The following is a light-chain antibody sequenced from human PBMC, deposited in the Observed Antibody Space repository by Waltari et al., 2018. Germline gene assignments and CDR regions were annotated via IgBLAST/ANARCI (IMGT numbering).Light chain of an antibody. Sequence: QSALTQPASVSGSPGQSITISCTGNSSDVGSYNFVSWYQHHPGKAPKLFIYEVTKRPLWFSDRFSGSKSDNTASLTISGLQAEDEADYYCFSYAGSSTFKFGGGTMLTVL. CDR3: FSYAGSSTFK. CDR2: EVT. J-gene: IGLJ2*01. V-gene: IGLV2-23*02. CDR1: SSDVGSYNF.